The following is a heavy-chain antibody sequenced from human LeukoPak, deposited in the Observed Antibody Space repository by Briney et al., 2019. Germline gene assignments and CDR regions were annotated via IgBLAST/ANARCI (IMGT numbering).Heavy chain of an antibody. D-gene: IGHD3-10*01. CDR3: ASGLLGVRDEGP. Sequence: PSETLSLTCAVYGGSFSGYYWSWIRQPPGKGLAWSGYIYYSGSTNYNPSLNSRVTTSVDTSNNQFSLKVSSVTAADTAVYYCASGLLGVRDEGPWGQGTLVTVSS. J-gene: IGHJ5*02. CDR1: GGSFSGYY. V-gene: IGHV4-59*01. CDR2: IYYSGST.